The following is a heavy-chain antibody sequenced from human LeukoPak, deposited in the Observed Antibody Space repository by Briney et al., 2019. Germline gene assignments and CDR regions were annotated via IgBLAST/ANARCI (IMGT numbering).Heavy chain of an antibody. V-gene: IGHV2-5*02. D-gene: IGHD3-10*01. CDR2: IYWDDDK. Sequence: ESGPTLVKPTQTLTLTCTFSGFSLSTSGVGVGWIRQPPGKALEWLALIYWDDDKRYSPSLKSRLTITKDTSKNQVVLTMTNMDPVDTATYYCAHGMGFYYGSGRRRIEFDPWGQGTLVTVSS. CDR3: AHGMGFYYGSGRRRIEFDP. CDR1: GFSLSTSGVG. J-gene: IGHJ5*02.